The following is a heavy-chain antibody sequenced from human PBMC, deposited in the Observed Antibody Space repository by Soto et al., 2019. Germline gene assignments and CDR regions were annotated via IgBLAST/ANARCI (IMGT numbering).Heavy chain of an antibody. J-gene: IGHJ4*01. Sequence: PGGPMRLSCTASGFILSSYAVSRVRQGKGKGLVWVSAISGSGGSTYYAYSVKGRFTISRDNSKNTLYLQMNSLSAEDTAVYCFDTAPPVFYNWSQQTLLTVS. V-gene: IGHV3-23*01. CDR2: ISGSGGST. CDR1: GFILSSYA. D-gene: IGHD5-18*01. CDR3: DTAPPVFYN.